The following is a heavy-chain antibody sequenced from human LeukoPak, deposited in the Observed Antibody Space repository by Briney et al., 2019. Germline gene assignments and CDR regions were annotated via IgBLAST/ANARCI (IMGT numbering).Heavy chain of an antibody. V-gene: IGHV1-69*05. CDR2: IIPIFGTA. CDR3: ASRMVGIDTIFGVVIDYYMDV. J-gene: IGHJ6*03. Sequence: ASVKVSCKASGGTFSSYAISWVRQAPGKGLEWMGGIIPIFGTANYAQKFQGRVTITTDESTSTAYMELSSLRSEDTAVYYCASRMVGIDTIFGVVIDYYMDVWGKGTTVTVSS. CDR1: GGTFSSYA. D-gene: IGHD3-3*01.